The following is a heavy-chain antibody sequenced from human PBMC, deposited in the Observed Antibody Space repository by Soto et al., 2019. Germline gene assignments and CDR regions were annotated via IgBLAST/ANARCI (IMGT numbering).Heavy chain of an antibody. CDR3: ARALVVPAAPVGWFDP. Sequence: QVQLQESGPGLVKPSETLSLTCTVSGGSISSYYWSWIRQPPGKGLEWIGYIYYSGSTNYNPSLKSRGTISVDTSKNQFSLKLSSVTAADTAVYYCARALVVPAAPVGWFDPWGQGTLVTVSS. D-gene: IGHD2-2*01. CDR2: IYYSGST. J-gene: IGHJ5*02. CDR1: GGSISSYY. V-gene: IGHV4-59*01.